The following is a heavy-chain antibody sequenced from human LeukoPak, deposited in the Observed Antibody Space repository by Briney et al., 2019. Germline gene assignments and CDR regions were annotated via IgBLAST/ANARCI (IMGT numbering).Heavy chain of an antibody. Sequence: SETLSLSCTVSGGSISSGDYYWSWIRQPPGEGLEWIGYIYYSGSTYYNPSLKSRVTISVDTSKNQFSLKLSSVTAEDTAVYYCARESPHYYDSSGYNYFDYWGQGTLVTVS. J-gene: IGHJ4*02. CDR3: ARESPHYYDSSGYNYFDY. CDR2: IYYSGST. CDR1: GGSISSGDYY. D-gene: IGHD3-22*01. V-gene: IGHV4-30-4*01.